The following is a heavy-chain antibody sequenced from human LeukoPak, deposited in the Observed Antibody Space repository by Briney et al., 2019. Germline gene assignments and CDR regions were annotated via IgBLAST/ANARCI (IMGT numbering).Heavy chain of an antibody. CDR3: AKDVPTDYYDSSGSLGAFDV. V-gene: IGHV3-23*01. CDR1: GFPFTSYA. J-gene: IGHJ3*01. CDR2: FRGVGGST. D-gene: IGHD3-22*01. Sequence: PGGSLGLSCAASGFPFTSYAMSWARRAPGKGLEWVQAFRGVGGSTYYADSVKGRFTISRDNSKNTLYLQMNSLRAEDTAVYYCAKDVPTDYYDSSGSLGAFDVWGQGTMVTVSS.